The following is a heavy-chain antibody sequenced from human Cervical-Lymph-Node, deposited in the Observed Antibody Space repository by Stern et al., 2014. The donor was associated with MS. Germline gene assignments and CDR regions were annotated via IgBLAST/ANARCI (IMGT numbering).Heavy chain of an antibody. CDR1: GFSLSTSGMC. D-gene: IGHD5-12*01. Sequence: QVTLRESGPALVKPTQTLTLTCTFSGFSLSTSGMCVSWIRQPPGKALEWLALVDWEDDKYYSPSLKTRLSISKDTSKTQVVLTRTNMDPVDTGTYYCARTVAYDSVGYDAFDIWGQGTVVAVSS. CDR2: VDWEDDK. V-gene: IGHV2-70*01. J-gene: IGHJ3*02. CDR3: ARTVAYDSVGYDAFDI.